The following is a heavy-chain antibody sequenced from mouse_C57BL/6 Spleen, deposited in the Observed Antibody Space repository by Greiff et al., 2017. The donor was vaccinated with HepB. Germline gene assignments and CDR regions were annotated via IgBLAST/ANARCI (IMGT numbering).Heavy chain of an antibody. Sequence: QVQLQQSGAELVKPGASVKLSCKASGYTFTSYWMHWVKQRPGQGLEWIGMIHPNSGSTNYNEKFKSKATLTVDKSSSTAYMQLSSLTSEDSAVYYCASPITTVDYFDYWGQGTTLTVSS. CDR1: GYTFTSYW. CDR2: IHPNSGST. D-gene: IGHD1-1*01. J-gene: IGHJ2*01. CDR3: ASPITTVDYFDY. V-gene: IGHV1-64*01.